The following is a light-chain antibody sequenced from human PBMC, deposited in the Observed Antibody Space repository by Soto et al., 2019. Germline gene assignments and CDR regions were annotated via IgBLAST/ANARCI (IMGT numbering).Light chain of an antibody. V-gene: IGKV1-5*01. CDR1: QSISNW. Sequence: EIQMTQSPSTLSASVGDRVTITCRASQSISNWVAWYQQKPGKAPKLLIYDASTSQSGVPSRFSGSGSGTEFTLTITSLQPDDFATYYCQQYNSYWTFGQGTKVDIK. CDR3: QQYNSYWT. J-gene: IGKJ1*01. CDR2: DAS.